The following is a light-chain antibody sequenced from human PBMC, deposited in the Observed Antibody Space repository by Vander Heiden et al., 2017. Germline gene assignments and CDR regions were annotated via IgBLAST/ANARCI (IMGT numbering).Light chain of an antibody. CDR3: QQRSNWPPVT. V-gene: IGKV3-11*01. Sequence: TEASATLSLAPGERATLSCRASRSVSTYLGWYQQRPGQAPRLLIYDASKRASGIPARFSGSGSGTDFTLTISSLEPEDSAVYYCQQRSNWPPVTFGQGTRLEIK. CDR1: RSVSTY. CDR2: DAS. J-gene: IGKJ5*01.